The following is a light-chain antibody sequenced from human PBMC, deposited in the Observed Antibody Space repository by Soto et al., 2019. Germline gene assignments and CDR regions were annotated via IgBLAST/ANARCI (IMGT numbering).Light chain of an antibody. V-gene: IGKV3-20*01. CDR1: QSVSSTS. Sequence: EIVFTQSPGTLSLPPGERATLSCRASQSVSSTSLGWYQQKPGQAPRLLIYGASSRATGIPDRFSGSGSGTDFSLTISRLEPEDFAVYYCQQDGTSPWTFGQGTKVDI. CDR2: GAS. J-gene: IGKJ1*01. CDR3: QQDGTSPWT.